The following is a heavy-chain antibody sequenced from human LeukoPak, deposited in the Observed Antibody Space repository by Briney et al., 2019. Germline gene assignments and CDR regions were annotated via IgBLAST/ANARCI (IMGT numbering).Heavy chain of an antibody. D-gene: IGHD5-12*01. V-gene: IGHV1-2*04. Sequence: ASVKVSCKASGYTFTGYYMHWVRQAPGQGLEWMGWINPNSGGTNYAQKFQGWVTMTRDTSISTAYMELSRLRSDDTAVYYCARDLGYSGYPELSSGFHFDYWGQGTLVTVSS. CDR3: ARDLGYSGYPELSSGFHFDY. J-gene: IGHJ4*02. CDR2: INPNSGGT. CDR1: GYTFTGYY.